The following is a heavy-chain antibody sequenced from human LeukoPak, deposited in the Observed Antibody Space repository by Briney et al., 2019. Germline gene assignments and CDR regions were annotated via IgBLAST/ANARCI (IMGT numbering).Heavy chain of an antibody. D-gene: IGHD5-24*01. J-gene: IGHJ4*02. Sequence: PSETLSLTCAVYGGSFSGYYWSWIRQPPGKGLEWIGEINHSGSTYYNPSLKSRVTIPVDTSKNQFSLKLSSVTAADTAVYYCAREVVGESGDGYNYPDYWGQGTLVTVSS. CDR3: AREVVGESGDGYNYPDY. V-gene: IGHV4-34*01. CDR2: INHSGST. CDR1: GGSFSGYY.